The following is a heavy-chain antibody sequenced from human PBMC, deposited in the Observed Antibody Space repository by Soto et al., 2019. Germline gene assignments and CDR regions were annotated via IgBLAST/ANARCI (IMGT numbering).Heavy chain of an antibody. CDR3: ARGSLIVGASRWFDP. CDR1: GGSISSGGYY. V-gene: IGHV4-31*03. Sequence: SETLSLTCTVSGGSISSGGYYWSWIRQHPGKVLEWIGYIYYSGSTYYNPSLKSRVTISVDTSKNQFSLKLSSVTAADTAVYYCARGSLIVGASRWFDPWGQGTLVTVSS. CDR2: IYYSGST. D-gene: IGHD1-26*01. J-gene: IGHJ5*02.